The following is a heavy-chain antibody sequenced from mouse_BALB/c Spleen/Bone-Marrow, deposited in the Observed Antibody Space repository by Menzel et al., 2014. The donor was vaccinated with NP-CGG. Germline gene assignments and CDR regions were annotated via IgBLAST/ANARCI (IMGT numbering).Heavy chain of an antibody. CDR1: GYTFTSYY. Sequence: QVQLQQSGAELVKPGASVKLSCKASGYTFTSYYMYWVKQRPGQGLEWIGEINPSNGGTNFNGKFKSKATLTVDKSSSTAYMQLSSLTSEDSAVYYCTRSRYDYDNAMDCWGQGTSVTVSS. J-gene: IGHJ4*01. D-gene: IGHD2-4*01. CDR3: TRSRYDYDNAMDC. CDR2: INPSNGGT. V-gene: IGHV1S81*02.